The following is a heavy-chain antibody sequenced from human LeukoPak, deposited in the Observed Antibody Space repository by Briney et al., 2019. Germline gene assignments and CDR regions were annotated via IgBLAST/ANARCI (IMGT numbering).Heavy chain of an antibody. CDR3: ARKYSGYDYGY. CDR1: GFTFSSYW. V-gene: IGHV3-7*04. Sequence: GGSLRLSCAASGFTFSSYWMSWVRQAPGKGLEWVANIKEDGSEKNYVDSVKGRFTISRDNAKNSLYLQMNSLRVEDTVVYYCARKYSGYDYGYWGQGTLVTVSS. J-gene: IGHJ4*02. D-gene: IGHD5-12*01. CDR2: IKEDGSEK.